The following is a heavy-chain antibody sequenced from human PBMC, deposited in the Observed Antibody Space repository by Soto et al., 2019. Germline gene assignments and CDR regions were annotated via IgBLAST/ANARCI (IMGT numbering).Heavy chain of an antibody. V-gene: IGHV1-8*01. Sequence: ASVKVSCKASGYTFTSYDINWVRQATGQGLEWMGWMNPNSGNTGYAQKLQGRVTMTRNTSISLAYMELSSLRSEDTAVYYCSSVSCSGGSCPENYFDYWGQGTLVTVSS. D-gene: IGHD2-15*01. CDR1: GYTFTSYD. J-gene: IGHJ4*02. CDR3: SSVSCSGGSCPENYFDY. CDR2: MNPNSGNT.